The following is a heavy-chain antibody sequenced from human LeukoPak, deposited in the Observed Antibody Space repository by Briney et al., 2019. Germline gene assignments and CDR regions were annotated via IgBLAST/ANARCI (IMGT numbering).Heavy chain of an antibody. CDR2: IYYSGST. V-gene: IGHV4-59*01. D-gene: IGHD3-9*01. CDR3: ARDLYDILTGYGWFDP. CDR1: GGSISSYY. Sequence: PSETLSLTCTVSGGSISSYYWSWIRQPPGKGLEWIGYIYYSGSTNYNPSLKSRVTISVDTSKNRFSLKLSSVTAADTAVYYCARDLYDILTGYGWFDPWGQGTLVTVSS. J-gene: IGHJ5*02.